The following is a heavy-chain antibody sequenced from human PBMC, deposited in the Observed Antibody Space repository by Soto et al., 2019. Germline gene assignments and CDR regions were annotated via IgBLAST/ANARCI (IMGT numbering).Heavy chain of an antibody. CDR1: GYTFTGYY. CDR3: ASYDSSGYGGGVDDAFDI. J-gene: IGHJ3*02. CDR2: INPNSGGT. D-gene: IGHD3-22*01. Sequence: ASVKVSCKSSGYTFTGYYIHWVRQAPGQGLEWMGWINPNSGGTNYAQKFQGRVTMTRDTSISTAYMELSRLRSDDTAVYYCASYDSSGYGGGVDDAFDIWGQGTMVTVSS. V-gene: IGHV1-2*02.